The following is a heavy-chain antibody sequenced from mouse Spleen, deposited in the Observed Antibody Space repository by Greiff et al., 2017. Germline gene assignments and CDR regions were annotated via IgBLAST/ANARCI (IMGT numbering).Heavy chain of an antibody. CDR3: ARWYDYDPFYAMDY. V-gene: IGHV2-2*01. CDR1: GFSLTSYG. Sequence: VKLMESGPGLVQPSQSLSITCTVSGFSLTSYGVHWVRQSPGKGLEWLGVIWSGGSTDYNAAFISRLSISKDNSKSQVFFKMNSLQADDTAIYYCARWYDYDPFYAMDYWGQGTSVTVSS. D-gene: IGHD2-4*01. CDR2: IWSGGST. J-gene: IGHJ4*01.